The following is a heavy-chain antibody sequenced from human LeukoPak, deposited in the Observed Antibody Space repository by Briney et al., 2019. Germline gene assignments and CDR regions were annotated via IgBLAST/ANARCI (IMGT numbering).Heavy chain of an antibody. V-gene: IGHV3-23*01. CDR2: ISGSGGST. D-gene: IGHD6-13*01. CDR1: GYTLSSYA. CDR3: AKDRSFIAAAGAFDY. Sequence: GGSLRLSCAASGYTLSSYAMSWVREAPGKGLEWVSDISGSGGSTYYADSVKGRFTISRDNSKNTLYLQMNSRRAEDTAVYYCAKDRSFIAAAGAFDYWGQGTLITVSS. J-gene: IGHJ4*02.